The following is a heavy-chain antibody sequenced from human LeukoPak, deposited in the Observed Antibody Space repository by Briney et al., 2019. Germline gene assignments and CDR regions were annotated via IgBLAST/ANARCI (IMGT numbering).Heavy chain of an antibody. D-gene: IGHD5-18*01. J-gene: IGHJ4*02. Sequence: GGSLRLSCAASGFTFSSYGMDSVRQAPGKGLEWVAVIWYDGSNKYYADSVKGRFTISRDNSKNTLYLQMNSLRAEDTAVYYCAKDHFLYSYGSAYYFDYWGQGTLVTVSS. V-gene: IGHV3-33*06. CDR1: GFTFSSYG. CDR3: AKDHFLYSYGSAYYFDY. CDR2: IWYDGSNK.